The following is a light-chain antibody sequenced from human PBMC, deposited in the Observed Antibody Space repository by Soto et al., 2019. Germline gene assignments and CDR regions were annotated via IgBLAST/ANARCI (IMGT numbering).Light chain of an antibody. J-gene: IGKJ5*01. V-gene: IGKV3D-11*01. CDR2: ADS. CDR3: QQRYNWPIT. CDR1: QGIGST. Sequence: EIVMTQSPATLSVSPGEGATLSCRASQGIGSTLAWYQQKPGQTPRLLIYADSNRATGIPARFSGSGSGTDFTLTISSLEPEDFSVYYCQQRYNWPITFGQGTRLEIK.